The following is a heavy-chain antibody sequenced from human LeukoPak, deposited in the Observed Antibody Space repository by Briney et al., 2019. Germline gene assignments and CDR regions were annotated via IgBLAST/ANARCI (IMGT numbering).Heavy chain of an antibody. D-gene: IGHD2-2*02. CDR1: GYTFTGYY. CDR3: ARVDRYCSSTSCYTLNHYYYGMDV. J-gene: IGHJ6*02. Sequence: GASVKVSCKASGYTFTGYYMHWVRQAPGQGPEWMGWINPNSGGTNYAQKFQGRVTMTRDTSISTAYMELSRLRSDDTAVYYCARVDRYCSSTSCYTLNHYYYGMDVWGQGTTVTVSS. V-gene: IGHV1-2*02. CDR2: INPNSGGT.